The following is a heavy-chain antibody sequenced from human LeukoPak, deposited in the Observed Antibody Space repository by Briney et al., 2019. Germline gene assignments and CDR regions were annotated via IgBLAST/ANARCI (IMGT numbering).Heavy chain of an antibody. J-gene: IGHJ4*01. CDR2: ISGDGSGK. D-gene: IGHD3-10*01. Sequence: GGSLRLSCAASGFTFSGYWIHWVRQAPGKGLVWVSYISGDGSGKTYADSVKGRFTISRDNAKNTLYLQMNSLRAEDTAMYYCARAVYYSNYLGYWGQGTLVTVSS. CDR1: GFTFSGYW. CDR3: ARAVYYSNYLGY. V-gene: IGHV3-74*01.